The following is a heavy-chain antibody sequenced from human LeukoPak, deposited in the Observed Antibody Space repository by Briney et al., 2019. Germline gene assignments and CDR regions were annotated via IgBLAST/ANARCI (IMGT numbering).Heavy chain of an antibody. J-gene: IGHJ4*02. CDR2: IYYSGST. CDR3: ARDLHPGYFDWFQTGEPRYYFDY. Sequence: SETLSLTCTVSGGSISSSSYYWGWIRQPPGKGLEWIGSIYYSGSTYYNPSLKSRVTISVDTSKNQFSLKLSSVTAADTAVYYCARDLHPGYFDWFQTGEPRYYFDYWGQGTLVTVSS. CDR1: GGSISSSSYY. V-gene: IGHV4-39*07. D-gene: IGHD3-9*01.